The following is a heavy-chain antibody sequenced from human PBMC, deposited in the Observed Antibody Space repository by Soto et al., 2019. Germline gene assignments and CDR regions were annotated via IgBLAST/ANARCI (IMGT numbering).Heavy chain of an antibody. J-gene: IGHJ5*02. V-gene: IGHV1-18*01. CDR3: ARDDVEYQLLSPISTNWFDP. Sequence: ASVKVSCKASGYTFTSYGISWVRQAPGQGLEWMGWISAYNGNTNYAQKLQGRVTMTTDTSTSTAYMELRSLRSDDTAVYYCARDDVEYQLLSPISTNWFDPWGQGTLVTVSS. CDR2: ISAYNGNT. D-gene: IGHD2-2*01. CDR1: GYTFTSYG.